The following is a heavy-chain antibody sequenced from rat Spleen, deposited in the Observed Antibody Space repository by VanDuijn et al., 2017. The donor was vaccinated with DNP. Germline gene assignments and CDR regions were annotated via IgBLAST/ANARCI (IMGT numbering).Heavy chain of an antibody. Sequence: EVQLVESGGGLVQPGRSLKLSCAASGFTFSNYDMAWVRQAPTKGLEWVASISPSGGSTYYRDSVKGRFTVSRDNAKSTLYLQMDSLRSEDTATYYCARRSPSPAYDFDYWGQGVMVTVSS. D-gene: IGHD2-5*01. CDR3: ARRSPSPAYDFDY. CDR2: ISPSGGST. CDR1: GFTFSNYD. V-gene: IGHV5-25*01. J-gene: IGHJ2*01.